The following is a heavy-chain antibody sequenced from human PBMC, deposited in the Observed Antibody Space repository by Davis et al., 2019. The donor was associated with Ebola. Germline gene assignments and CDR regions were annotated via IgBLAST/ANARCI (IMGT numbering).Heavy chain of an antibody. CDR2: ISSSGGST. D-gene: IGHD5-12*01. CDR3: TTPGGQDSGYDVFDI. Sequence: GESLKISCAASGFTFSNYAMSWVRQAPGKGLEWVSTISSSGGSTYYADSVKGRFTISRDNTKNSLYLQMNSLRAEDTALYYCTTPGGQDSGYDVFDIWGQGTMVTVSS. V-gene: IGHV3-23*01. CDR1: GFTFSNYA. J-gene: IGHJ3*02.